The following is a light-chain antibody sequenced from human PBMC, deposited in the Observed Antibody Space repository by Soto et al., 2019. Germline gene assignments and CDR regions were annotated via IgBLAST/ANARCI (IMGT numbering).Light chain of an antibody. J-gene: IGLJ1*01. CDR3: ISYTGSSTSYV. V-gene: IGLV2-14*01. Sequence: QSALTQPASVSGSPGQSITIPCSGRSSDLGGLNYVSWYQQHPGKVPKLIIYKVDNRPSGISDRFSASKSGNTASLTISGLQAEDEADYYCISYTGSSTSYVFGSGTKLTVL. CDR1: SSDLGGLNY. CDR2: KVD.